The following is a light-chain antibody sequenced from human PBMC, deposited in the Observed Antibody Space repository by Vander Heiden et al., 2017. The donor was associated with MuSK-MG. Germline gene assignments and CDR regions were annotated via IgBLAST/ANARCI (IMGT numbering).Light chain of an antibody. CDR2: AAS. J-gene: IGKJ2*01. CDR1: QSISSY. CDR3: QQSYSTPRYT. Sequence: DIQMTQSPSSLSASVGDRVTITCRASQSISSYLNWYQQKPGKAPKLLIYAASSLQSGVSSRFSGSGSGTDFTLTISSLQPEDFATYYCQQSYSTPRYTFGHGTKLEI. V-gene: IGKV1-39*01.